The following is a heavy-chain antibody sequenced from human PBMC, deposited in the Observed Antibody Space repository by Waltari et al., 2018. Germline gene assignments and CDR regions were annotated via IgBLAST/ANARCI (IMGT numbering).Heavy chain of an antibody. J-gene: IGHJ3*01. CDR2: LNPNGGSA. CDR3: SRGRGGYRFGSFDL. V-gene: IGHV1-46*02. CDR1: AYTLDSFY. D-gene: IGHD5-12*01. Sequence: QVQLVQSGAEVKKPGASVRISCKASAYTLDSFYVNWVRQAPGQGLEWMEILNPNGGSATYAESLQGRVTMNRDKSTGTVYMELRSLRSDDTAVYYCSRGRGGYRFGSFDLWGQGTLVTVS.